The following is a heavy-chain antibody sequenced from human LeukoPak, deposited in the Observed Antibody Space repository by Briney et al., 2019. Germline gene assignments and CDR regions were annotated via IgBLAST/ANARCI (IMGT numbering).Heavy chain of an antibody. Sequence: SVKVSCKASGGTFSSYAISWVRQAPGQGLEWMGGIIPIFGTATYAQKFQGRVTITADESTSTAYMELSSLRSEDTAVYYCATSLVVVPVAEGWFDPWGQGTLVTVSS. D-gene: IGHD2-2*01. CDR2: IIPIFGTA. J-gene: IGHJ5*02. CDR1: GGTFSSYA. V-gene: IGHV1-69*13. CDR3: ATSLVVVPVAEGWFDP.